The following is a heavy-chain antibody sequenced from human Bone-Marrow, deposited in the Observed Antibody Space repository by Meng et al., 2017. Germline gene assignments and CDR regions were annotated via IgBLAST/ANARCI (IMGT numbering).Heavy chain of an antibody. V-gene: IGHV4-31*03. Sequence: LRLSCTVSGGSISSGGYYWSWIRQHPGKGLEWIGYIYYSGSTYYNPSLKSRVTISVDTSKNQFSLKLSSVTAADTAVYYWARDRFLVVPAANFGMDVWGQGTTVTVSS. J-gene: IGHJ6*02. D-gene: IGHD2-2*01. CDR1: GGSISSGGYY. CDR3: ARDRFLVVPAANFGMDV. CDR2: IYYSGST.